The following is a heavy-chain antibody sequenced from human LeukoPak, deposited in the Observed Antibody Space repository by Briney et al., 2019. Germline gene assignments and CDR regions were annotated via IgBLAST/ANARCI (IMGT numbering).Heavy chain of an antibody. J-gene: IGHJ4*02. V-gene: IGHV4-61*09. CDR1: GGSISSGSYF. D-gene: IGHD1-14*01. CDR2: IYTSGST. Sequence: PSETLSLTCTVSGGSISSGSYFWSWIWQPAGKGLEWIGHIYTSGSTNYNPSLKSRVTISVDTSKNQFSMKLSSVTAADTAVYYCARRARGNRAYYFDYWGQGTLVTVSS. CDR3: ARRARGNRAYYFDY.